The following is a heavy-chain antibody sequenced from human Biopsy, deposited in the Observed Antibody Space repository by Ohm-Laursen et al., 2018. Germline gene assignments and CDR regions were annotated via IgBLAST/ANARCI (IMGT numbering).Heavy chain of an antibody. J-gene: IGHJ6*02. CDR1: GDSISSDY. V-gene: IGHV4-59*01. CDR3: TRATNSTGWPYYYFYGMDI. CDR2: VYYSGTT. Sequence: ETLSLTCTVYGDSISSDYWTWIRRPAGKGLEWIGYVYYSGTTTYNPSLRSRVTISVDTSMNQISLRLQSVTAADTAIYYCTRATNSTGWPYYYFYGMDIWGQGTTVTVSS. D-gene: IGHD2/OR15-2a*01.